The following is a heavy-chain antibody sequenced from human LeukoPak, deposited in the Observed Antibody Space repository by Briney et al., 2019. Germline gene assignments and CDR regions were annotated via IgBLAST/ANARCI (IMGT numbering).Heavy chain of an antibody. CDR3: AKDPRELTGDDY. V-gene: IGHV3-21*01. Sequence: AGGSLRLSCAASGFTFSSYSMNWVRQAPGKGLEWVSSISSSSSYIYYADSVKGRFTISRDNSKNTLYLQMNSLRAEDTAVYYCAKDPRELTGDDYWGQGTLVTVSS. CDR2: ISSSSSYI. D-gene: IGHD7-27*01. CDR1: GFTFSSYS. J-gene: IGHJ4*02.